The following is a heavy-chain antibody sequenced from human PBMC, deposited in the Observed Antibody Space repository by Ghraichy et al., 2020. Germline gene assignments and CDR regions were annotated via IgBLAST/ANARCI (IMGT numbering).Heavy chain of an antibody. CDR1: GYTFTSYA. D-gene: IGHD2-2*01. CDR2: INAGNGDT. J-gene: IGHJ6*02. Sequence: ASVKVSCKASGYTFTSYAMHWVRQAPGQRLEWMGWINAGNGDTKYSQKFQGRVTITRDTSASTAYMELSSLRSEDTAVYYCAREYCSSSSCYFYYGMDVWGQGTTVTVSS. V-gene: IGHV1-3*01. CDR3: AREYCSSSSCYFYYGMDV.